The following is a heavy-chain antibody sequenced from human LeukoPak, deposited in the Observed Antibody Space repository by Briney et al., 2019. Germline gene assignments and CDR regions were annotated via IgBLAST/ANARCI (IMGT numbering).Heavy chain of an antibody. CDR3: ARQSTPHGNFDY. CDR2: LGTAGDT. CDR1: GFILSNYA. J-gene: IGHJ4*02. Sequence: GGSLKLSCAASGFILSNYAMHWVRQPAGKGLEWVSALGTAGDTFYPGSVKGRFTISRDNAKKSLFLQMSSLRAEDTAIYYCARQSTPHGNFDYWGQGTLVTVSS. D-gene: IGHD5-24*01. V-gene: IGHV3-13*01.